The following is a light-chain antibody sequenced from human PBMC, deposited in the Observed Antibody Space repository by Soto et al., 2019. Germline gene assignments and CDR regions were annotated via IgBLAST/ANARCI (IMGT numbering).Light chain of an antibody. J-gene: IGKJ2*01. CDR1: SSSKW. V-gene: IGKV1-5*01. CDR2: DVS. CDR3: QHTTDFT. Sequence: DIQMTQSPSTLAASVGDTVTMTCRSSSKWLAWYQKTPGKAPKLLIYDVSNLERGVPPRFSGSTSGAESTLTITGLQPDDLGTDYCQHTTDFTFGQGTKVEIK.